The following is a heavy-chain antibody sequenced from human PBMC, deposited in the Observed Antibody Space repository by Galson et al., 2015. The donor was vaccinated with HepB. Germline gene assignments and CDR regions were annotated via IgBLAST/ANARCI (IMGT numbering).Heavy chain of an antibody. CDR3: ARGGVAATPYYYYGMDV. CDR1: GGTFSSYA. J-gene: IGHJ6*02. CDR2: IIPIFGTA. Sequence: SVKVSCKASGGTFSSYAISWVRQAPGQGLEWMGGIIPIFGTANYAQKFQGRVTITADESTSTAYMELSSLRSEDTAVYYCARGGVAATPYYYYGMDVWGQGTTVTVSS. V-gene: IGHV1-69*13. D-gene: IGHD2-15*01.